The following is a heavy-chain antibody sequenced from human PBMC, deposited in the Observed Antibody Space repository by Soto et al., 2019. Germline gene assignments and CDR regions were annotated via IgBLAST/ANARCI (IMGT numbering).Heavy chain of an antibody. J-gene: IGHJ6*03. Sequence: GGSLRLSCAASGFTFSSYWMSWVRQAPGKGLEWVANIKQDGSEKYYVDSVKGRFTISRDNAKNSLYLQMNSLRAEDTAVYYCARCKLGYYYYMDVWGKGTTVTVSS. CDR3: ARCKLGYYYYMDV. D-gene: IGHD1-26*01. CDR2: IKQDGSEK. V-gene: IGHV3-7*01. CDR1: GFTFSSYW.